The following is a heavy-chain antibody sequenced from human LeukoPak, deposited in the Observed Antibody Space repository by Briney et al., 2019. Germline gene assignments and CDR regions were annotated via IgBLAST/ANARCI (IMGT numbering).Heavy chain of an antibody. D-gene: IGHD5-12*01. J-gene: IGHJ4*02. CDR1: RFSFSSYT. CDR2: ISSSSTYI. V-gene: IGHV3-21*01. CDR3: ARDHIVAGTFDY. Sequence: PGGSLRLSCAASRFSFSSYTMNWVRQAPGKGLEWVSSISSSSTYIYYADSVKGRFTVSRDNAKNSLYLQMNSLRAEDTAVYYCARDHIVAGTFDYWGQGTLVTVSS.